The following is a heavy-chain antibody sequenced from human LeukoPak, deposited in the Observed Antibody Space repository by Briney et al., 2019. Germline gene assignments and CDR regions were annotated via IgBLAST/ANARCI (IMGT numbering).Heavy chain of an antibody. D-gene: IGHD3-3*01. CDR1: GFTFDDYA. CDR2: ISWNSGST. CDR3: AKDNVLRFLEWSPAGFDY. Sequence: PGGSLRLSCAASGFTFDDYAMPWVRQAPGKGLEWVSGISWNSGSTYYADSVKGRFTISRDNSKNTLYLQMNSLRAEDTAVYYCAKDNVLRFLEWSPAGFDYWGQGTLVTVSS. V-gene: IGHV3-23*01. J-gene: IGHJ4*02.